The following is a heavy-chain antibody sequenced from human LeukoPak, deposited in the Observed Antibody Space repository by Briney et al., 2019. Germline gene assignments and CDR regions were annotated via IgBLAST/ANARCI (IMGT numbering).Heavy chain of an antibody. J-gene: IGHJ4*02. CDR3: ARHRPYSSGWRHFDY. CDR2: IYPADSDT. D-gene: IGHD6-19*01. Sequence: GGSLKISCKGSGYRFTSYWIAWVRQMPGKGLEWMGIIYPADSDTRYSPPFQGQVTISADKSISTAHLQWSSLKASDTAMYYCARHRPYSSGWRHFDYWGQGTLVTVSS. V-gene: IGHV5-51*01. CDR1: GYRFTSYW.